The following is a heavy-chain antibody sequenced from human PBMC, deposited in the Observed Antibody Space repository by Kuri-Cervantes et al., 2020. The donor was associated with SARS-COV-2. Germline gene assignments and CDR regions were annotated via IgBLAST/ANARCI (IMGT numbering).Heavy chain of an antibody. D-gene: IGHD3-9*01. CDR3: ARLAGYFVEDYYMDV. CDR1: GGSIDSNSYY. V-gene: IGHV4-39*01. J-gene: IGHJ6*03. CDR2: IYYSGST. Sequence: GSLRLSCTVSGGSIDSNSYYWGWIRQPPGKGLEWIGSIYYSGSTYYNPSLKSRVTISVDTSKNQFSLKLSSVTAADTAVYYCARLAGYFVEDYYMDVWGKGTTDRLL.